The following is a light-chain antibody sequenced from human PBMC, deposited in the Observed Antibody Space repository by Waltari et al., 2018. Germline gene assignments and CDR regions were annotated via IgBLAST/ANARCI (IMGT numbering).Light chain of an antibody. J-gene: IGLJ3*02. Sequence: QSVLTQPPSASGTPGPRVPISRSGRRSHIGSNYVSWYQPVPGAAPKLLIYRNNQRPSGVPDRFSGSKSGTSASLAISGLRSEDEADYYCAAWDDSLSRWLLGGGTKLTVL. V-gene: IGLV1-47*01. CDR3: AAWDDSLSRWL. CDR2: RNN. CDR1: RSHIGSNY.